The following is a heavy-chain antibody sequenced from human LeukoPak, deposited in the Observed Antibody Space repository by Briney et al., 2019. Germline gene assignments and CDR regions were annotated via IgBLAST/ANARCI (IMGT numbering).Heavy chain of an antibody. CDR1: GFTFSNAW. CDR2: ITDSGTGT. Sequence: GGSLRLSCAASGFTFSNAWMSWVRQAPGKGLEWASAITDSGTGTYYADSVKGRFTISRDNSKNTLYLQMNSLRVEDTAIYFCARDSPVLTYWGQGTLVTVSS. J-gene: IGHJ4*02. V-gene: IGHV3-23*01. CDR3: ARDSPVLTY.